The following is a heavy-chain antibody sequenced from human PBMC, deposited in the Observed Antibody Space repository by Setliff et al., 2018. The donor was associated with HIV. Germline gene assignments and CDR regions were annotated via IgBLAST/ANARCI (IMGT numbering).Heavy chain of an antibody. V-gene: IGHV1-18*01. D-gene: IGHD6-13*01. Sequence: GASVKVSCKASGYTFTNYGISWVRQAPGQGLEWMGWISAYNGNTNYAQKLQGRVTMTTDTSTSTAYMELRSLRSDDTAVYYCARVTPHIAGLGWFYFDYWGQGTLVTVSS. CDR1: GYTFTNYG. CDR2: ISAYNGNT. J-gene: IGHJ4*02. CDR3: ARVTPHIAGLGWFYFDY.